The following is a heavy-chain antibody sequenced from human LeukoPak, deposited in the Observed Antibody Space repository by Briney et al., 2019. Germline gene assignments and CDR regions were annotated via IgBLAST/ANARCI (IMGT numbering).Heavy chain of an antibody. J-gene: IGHJ6*03. V-gene: IGHV3-23*01. Sequence: GGSLRLSCAASGFTFSNAWMSWVRQAPGKGLEWVSTISGGVSSTYYADSVKGRFTISRDNSKNTLYLQMNSLGAEDTAEYYCAKIGCSSSSCYSFPLYYYYYMDVWGKGTTVTVSS. D-gene: IGHD2-2*01. CDR2: ISGGVSST. CDR3: AKIGCSSSSCYSFPLYYYYYMDV. CDR1: GFTFSNAW.